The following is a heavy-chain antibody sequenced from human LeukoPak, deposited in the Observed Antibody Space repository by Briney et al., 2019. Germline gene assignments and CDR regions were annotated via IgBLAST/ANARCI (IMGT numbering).Heavy chain of an antibody. V-gene: IGHV3-23*01. CDR2: ISPSGSIS. J-gene: IGHJ4*02. D-gene: IGHD1-14*01. CDR1: GFTFSSHG. CDR3: AKCLNWNHLNFDY. Sequence: GGTLRLSCAASGFTFSSHGINWVRQAPGKGLEWVSGISPSGSISYYADSVKGRFTISRDNSKNTLYLQMNSLRAEDTAVYYCAKCLNWNHLNFDYWGQGTLVTVSS.